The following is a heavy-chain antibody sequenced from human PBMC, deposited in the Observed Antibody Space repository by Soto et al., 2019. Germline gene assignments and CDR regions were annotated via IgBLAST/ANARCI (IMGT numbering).Heavy chain of an antibody. CDR3: ARSSGYVPGGY. CDR2: IHHSGST. Sequence: PSETLSLTCAVSGYPISSGYYWGWIRQPPGKGLEWIGIIHHSGSTYYSPSLRSRITISVDTSKNQFSLKMPSVTAEDTAVYYCARSSGYVPGGYWGQGILVTVSS. J-gene: IGHJ4*02. CDR1: GYPISSGYY. D-gene: IGHD5-12*01. V-gene: IGHV4-38-2*01.